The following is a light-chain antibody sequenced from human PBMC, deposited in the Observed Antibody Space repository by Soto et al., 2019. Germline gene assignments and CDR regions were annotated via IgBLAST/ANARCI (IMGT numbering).Light chain of an antibody. Sequence: AIRMTQSPSSLSASTGDGVTITCRASQGVSNYLAWYQQKPGQAPKVLIHAASTLQGGVPSRFSGSGSGTDFTLTISGLQSDDFATYYWQQYYTYPWTFGQGTNVDIK. CDR2: AAS. V-gene: IGKV1-8*01. J-gene: IGKJ1*01. CDR1: QGVSNY. CDR3: QQYYTYPWT.